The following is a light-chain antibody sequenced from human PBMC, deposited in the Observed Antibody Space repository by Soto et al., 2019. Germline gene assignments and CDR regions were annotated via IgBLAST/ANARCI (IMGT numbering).Light chain of an antibody. V-gene: IGLV1-44*01. J-gene: IGLJ3*02. CDR1: SSNIGTNP. Sequence: QSALTQPPSASGTPGQRVTISCSGSSSNIGTNPVNWYQKFPGTAPKLLIYSNNQRPSGVPDRFSGSKSGTSASLAISGLQSEDDVHYYCAAWDDSLNSVVFGGGPTLTVL. CDR3: AAWDDSLNSVV. CDR2: SNN.